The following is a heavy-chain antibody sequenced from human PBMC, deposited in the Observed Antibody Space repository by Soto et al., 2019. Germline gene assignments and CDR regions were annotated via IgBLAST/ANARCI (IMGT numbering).Heavy chain of an antibody. CDR2: IYYSGST. CDR1: GGSISSYY. V-gene: IGHV4-59*12. J-gene: IGHJ4*02. Sequence: SETLSLTCTVSGGSISSYYWSWIRQPPGKGLEWIGYIYYSGSTNYNPSLKSRVTISVDTSKNQFSLKLSSVTAADTAVYYCARANYDILTGYYEGIPYYFDYWGRGTLVTVSS. D-gene: IGHD3-9*01. CDR3: ARANYDILTGYYEGIPYYFDY.